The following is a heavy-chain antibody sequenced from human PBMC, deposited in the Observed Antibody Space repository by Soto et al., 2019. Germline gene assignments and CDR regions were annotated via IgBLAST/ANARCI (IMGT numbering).Heavy chain of an antibody. V-gene: IGHV3-30*18. CDR2: ISFDGSSK. D-gene: IGHD1-26*01. J-gene: IGHJ4*02. Sequence: QVQLVESGGGVVQPGRSLRLSCAASGFTFSNSGMHWVRQARGKGLEWVALISFDGSSKYYADSVKGRFTISRDNSKNTLYLQMNSLRAEDAALYYCAKMGSSASFDYWGQGTLITVSS. CDR3: AKMGSSASFDY. CDR1: GFTFSNSG.